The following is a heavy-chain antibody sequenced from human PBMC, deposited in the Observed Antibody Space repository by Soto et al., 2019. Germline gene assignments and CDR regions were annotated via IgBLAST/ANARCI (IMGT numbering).Heavy chain of an antibody. D-gene: IGHD2-15*01. CDR3: ARDRACSGDSCYHNWFDP. CDR2: TYYRSKWYN. Sequence: SPTLSLTCAISGDSVSSNSAAWNWIRESPSRGLEWLGRTYYRSKWYNDYAVSVKSRITINPDTSKNQFSLQLNSVTPEDTAVYYCARDRACSGDSCYHNWFDPWGQGTLVTVSS. J-gene: IGHJ5*02. CDR1: GDSVSSNSAA. V-gene: IGHV6-1*01.